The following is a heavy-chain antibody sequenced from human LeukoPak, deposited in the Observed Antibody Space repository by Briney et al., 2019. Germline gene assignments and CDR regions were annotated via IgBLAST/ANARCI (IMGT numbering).Heavy chain of an antibody. CDR3: ARDSATYYDFWSGYYPPYFDY. J-gene: IGHJ4*02. CDR2: IIPIFGTA. CDR1: GGTFSSYA. D-gene: IGHD3-3*01. Sequence: ASVKVSCKASGGTFSSYAISWVRQAPGQGLEWMGGIIPIFGTANYAQKFQGRVTTTADESTSTAYMELSSLRSEDTAVYYCARDSATYYDFWSGYYPPYFDYWGQGTLVTVSS. V-gene: IGHV1-69*13.